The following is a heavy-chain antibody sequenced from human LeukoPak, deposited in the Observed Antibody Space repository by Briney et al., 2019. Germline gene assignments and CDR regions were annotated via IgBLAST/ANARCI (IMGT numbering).Heavy chain of an antibody. Sequence: SETLSLTCTVSGYSITSGYHWGWIRQPPGKGLEWIGNMFYSGSTYYNPSLKSRVTITVDTSKNQFSLKLSSVTAADTAVYFCARDQEHCSGTSCYPYWYDSWGQGTLVTVSS. CDR3: ARDQEHCSGTSCYPYWYDS. J-gene: IGHJ5*01. CDR1: GYSITSGYH. D-gene: IGHD2-2*01. V-gene: IGHV4-38-2*02. CDR2: MFYSGST.